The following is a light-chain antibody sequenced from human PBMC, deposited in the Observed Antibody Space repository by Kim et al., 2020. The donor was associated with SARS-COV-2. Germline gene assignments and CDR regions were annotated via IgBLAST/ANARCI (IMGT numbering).Light chain of an antibody. CDR2: PRL. CDR3: QAWDSNTRI. CDR1: KLGNKD. V-gene: IGLV3-1*01. Sequence: VSPGQTASMTCVGDKLGNKDVPWYKQRPGQSPVIVIYPRLRRPSGITERFSASNSGNTANLTISGTQPTDEADYYCQAWDSNTRIFGSGTKVTVL. J-gene: IGLJ1*01.